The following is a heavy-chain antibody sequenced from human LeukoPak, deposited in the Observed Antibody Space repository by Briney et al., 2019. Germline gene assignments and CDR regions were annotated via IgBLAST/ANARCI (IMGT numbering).Heavy chain of an antibody. V-gene: IGHV3-7*03. CDR3: ARGGGLDV. D-gene: IGHD3-16*01. CDR2: INHNGNVN. Sequence: GGSLRLSCAASGFTFSSYWMNWARQAPGKGLEWVASINHNGNVNYYVDSVKGRFTISRDNAKNSLYLQMSNLIAEDTAVYFCARGGGLDVWGQGATVTVSS. J-gene: IGHJ6*02. CDR1: GFTFSSYW.